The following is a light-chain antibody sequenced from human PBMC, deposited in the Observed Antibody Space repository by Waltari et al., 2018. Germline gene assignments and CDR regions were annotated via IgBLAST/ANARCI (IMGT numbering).Light chain of an antibody. Sequence: SSELTQGPDVSVALGQTVKITCQGDSLRTSYASWYQVKPGQAPVLVFFGKEKRPAGIPDRISGYSSGTTSSLTITGAQAEDEADYYCHSRKGSDDQVVFGGGTKLTVL. CDR3: HSRKGSDDQVV. V-gene: IGLV3-19*01. CDR1: SLRTSY. CDR2: GKE. J-gene: IGLJ3*02.